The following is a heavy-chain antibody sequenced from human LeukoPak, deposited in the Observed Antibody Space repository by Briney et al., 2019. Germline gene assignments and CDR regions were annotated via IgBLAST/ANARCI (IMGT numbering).Heavy chain of an antibody. CDR1: GFTFSNAW. D-gene: IGHD2-15*01. CDR2: IKSKTDGGTT. J-gene: IGHJ4*02. CDR3: TTDQGPHCSGGSCYSFS. V-gene: IGHV3-15*01. Sequence: GGSLRLSCAASGFTFSNAWMSWVRQAPGKGLEWVGRIKSKTDGGTTDYAAPVKGRFTISRDDSKNTLYLQMNSLKTEDTAVYYCTTDQGPHCSGGSCYSFSWGQGTLVTVSS.